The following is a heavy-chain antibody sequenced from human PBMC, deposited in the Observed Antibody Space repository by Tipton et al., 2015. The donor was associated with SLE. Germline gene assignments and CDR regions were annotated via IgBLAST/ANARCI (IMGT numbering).Heavy chain of an antibody. CDR1: GGSINNFY. CDR3: VRVVPAVTFFDY. Sequence: TLSLTCTVSGGSINNFYWSWLRQPPGKGLEWIGYIYYSETTNYNPSLKSRVTISVDTSKNQFSLRLRSVTAADTAVYYCVRVVPAVTFFDYWGQGILVTVPS. D-gene: IGHD2-2*01. CDR2: IYYSETT. J-gene: IGHJ4*02. V-gene: IGHV4-59*01.